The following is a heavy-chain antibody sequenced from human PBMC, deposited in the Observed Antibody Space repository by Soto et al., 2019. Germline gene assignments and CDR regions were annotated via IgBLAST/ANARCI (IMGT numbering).Heavy chain of an antibody. D-gene: IGHD6-6*01. CDR2: IRQSGDCT. Sequence: EVQLLESGGGLVQPGGSLRLSCAASGFTFSTSAMGWVRQAPGKGLERVSAIRQSGDCTYYADSVKGRFTISRDISKNTLFLQVNSLRAEDTALYYCARLCVGSSYNRYFDWWGQGTQVTVSS. V-gene: IGHV3-23*01. CDR1: GFTFSTSA. J-gene: IGHJ4*02. CDR3: ARLCVGSSYNRYFDW.